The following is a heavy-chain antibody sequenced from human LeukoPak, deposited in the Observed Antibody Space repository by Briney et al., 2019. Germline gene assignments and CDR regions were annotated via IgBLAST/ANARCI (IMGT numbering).Heavy chain of an antibody. J-gene: IGHJ4*02. CDR1: GFTFSSYW. D-gene: IGHD7-27*01. Sequence: PGGSLRLSCAASGFTFSSYWMHWVRQPPGKGLVWVSRISGDGTTTYADSVKGRFTISRDNAENTLFLQMNSLRAEDTAVYYCARRNPGLGKSYDYWGQGTLVTVSS. CDR3: ARRNPGLGKSYDY. V-gene: IGHV3-74*01. CDR2: ISGDGTT.